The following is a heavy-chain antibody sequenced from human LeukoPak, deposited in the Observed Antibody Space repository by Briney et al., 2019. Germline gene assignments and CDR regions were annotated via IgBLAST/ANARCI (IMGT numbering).Heavy chain of an antibody. J-gene: IGHJ4*02. CDR1: GFTFSSYW. CDR3: ARDWNYYDSSGYYYPEDYFDY. V-gene: IGHV3-7*01. D-gene: IGHD3-22*01. Sequence: PGGSLRLSCAASGFTFSSYWMSWVRQAPGKGLEWVANIKQDGSEKYYVYSVKGRFTIARDNAKNSLYMQMNSLRVEDTAVYYCARDWNYYDSSGYYYPEDYFDYWGQGTLVTVSS. CDR2: IKQDGSEK.